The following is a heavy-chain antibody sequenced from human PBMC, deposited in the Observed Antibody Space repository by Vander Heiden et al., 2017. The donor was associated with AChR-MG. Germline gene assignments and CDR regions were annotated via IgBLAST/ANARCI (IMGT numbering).Heavy chain of an antibody. CDR2: INNDGTIT. D-gene: IGHD5-18*01. V-gene: IGHV3-74*01. J-gene: IGHJ3*02. CDR3: ARGDGYSRDDAFDI. Sequence: VQLVESGRGLVQPGGSLRLSCAASGFTFSTYWMHWLRQGPGQGLVWVPSINNDGTITTSADSVQGRFTISRDNTKNTLYLQMNSLRAEDTAVLYCARGDGYSRDDAFDIWGQGTMVTVSS. CDR1: GFTFSTYW.